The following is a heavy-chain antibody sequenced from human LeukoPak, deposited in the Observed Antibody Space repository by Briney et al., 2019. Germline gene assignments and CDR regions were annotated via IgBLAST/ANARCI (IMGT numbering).Heavy chain of an antibody. V-gene: IGHV4-39*07. D-gene: IGHD5-18*01. CDR1: GGSISSSSYY. CDR2: IYYSGST. Sequence: PSETLSLTCTVSGGSISSSSYYWGWIRQPPGKGLEWIGSIYYSGSTYYNPSLKSRVTISVDTSKNQFSLKLSSVTAADTAVYYCARGYSYGVDYWGQGTLVTVSS. CDR3: ARGYSYGVDY. J-gene: IGHJ4*02.